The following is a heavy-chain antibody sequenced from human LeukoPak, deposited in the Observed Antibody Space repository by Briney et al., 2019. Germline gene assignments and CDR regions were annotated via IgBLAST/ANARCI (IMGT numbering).Heavy chain of an antibody. Sequence: GESLQIPCKGSAYSFTTYWIAWVRRLPGKGLESMGIIYPGDSDTRYSPSFQGQVTISADKSISTAYLQWSSLKASDTAMYYCARGVGYSGSWYFDYWGGGTLVSVSS. CDR2: IYPGDSDT. V-gene: IGHV5-51*01. J-gene: IGHJ4*02. CDR3: ARGVGYSGSWYFDY. D-gene: IGHD6-13*01. CDR1: AYSFTTYW.